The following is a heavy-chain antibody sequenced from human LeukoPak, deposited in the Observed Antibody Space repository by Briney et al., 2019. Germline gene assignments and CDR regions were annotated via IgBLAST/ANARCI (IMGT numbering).Heavy chain of an antibody. J-gene: IGHJ4*02. D-gene: IGHD3-3*01. CDR2: IIPIFGTA. CDR3: ASGMLRFLEWLLNFDY. CDR1: GGTFSSYA. Sequence: SVKVSCKASGGTFSSYAISWVRQAPGQGLEWMGGIIPIFGTANYAQKFQGRVTITADESTSTTYMELSSLRSEDTAVYYCASGMLRFLEWLLNFDYRGQGTLVTVSS. V-gene: IGHV1-69*13.